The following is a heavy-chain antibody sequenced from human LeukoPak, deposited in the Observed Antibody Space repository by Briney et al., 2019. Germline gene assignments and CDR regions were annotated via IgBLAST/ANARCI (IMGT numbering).Heavy chain of an antibody. CDR2: ISYDGSNK. D-gene: IGHD3-10*01. V-gene: IGHV3-30*04. J-gene: IGHJ4*02. CDR1: GFTFSSYA. Sequence: PGGSLRLSCAASGFTFSSYAMHWVRQAPGKGLEWVAVISYDGSNKYYADYVKGRFTISRDNSKNTLYLQMNSLRAEDTAVYYCAKDTWLHITMVRGVINPYFDYWGQGTLVTVSS. CDR3: AKDTWLHITMVRGVINPYFDY.